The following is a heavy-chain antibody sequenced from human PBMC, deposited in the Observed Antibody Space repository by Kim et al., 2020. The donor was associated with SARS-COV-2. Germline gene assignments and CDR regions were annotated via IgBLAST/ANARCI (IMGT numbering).Heavy chain of an antibody. CDR2: IDPSDSYT. V-gene: IGHV5-10-1*01. J-gene: IGHJ4*02. CDR1: GYSFTSYW. Sequence: GESLKISCKGSGYSFTSYWISWVRQMPGKGLEWMGRIDPSDSYTNYSPSFQDHVTISADKSISTAYLQWSSLKASDTAMYYCARPIGGSWYGVDYWGQGTLVTVSS. D-gene: IGHD6-13*01. CDR3: ARPIGGSWYGVDY.